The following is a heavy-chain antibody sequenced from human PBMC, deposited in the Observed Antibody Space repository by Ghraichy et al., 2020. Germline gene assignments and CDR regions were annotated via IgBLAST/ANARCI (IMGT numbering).Heavy chain of an antibody. CDR3: TTAENYYDSSGYSNFDY. Sequence: LSLTYAASGFTFSNAWMSWVRQAPGKGLEWVGRIKSKTDGGTTDYAAPVKGRFTISRDDSKNTLYLQMNSLKTEDTAVYYCTTAENYYDSSGYSNFDYWGQGTLVTVSS. V-gene: IGHV3-15*01. CDR2: IKSKTDGGTT. CDR1: GFTFSNAW. J-gene: IGHJ4*02. D-gene: IGHD3-22*01.